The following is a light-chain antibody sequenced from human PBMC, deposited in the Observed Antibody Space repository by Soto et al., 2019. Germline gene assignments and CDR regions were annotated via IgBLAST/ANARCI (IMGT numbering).Light chain of an antibody. CDR2: DVF. V-gene: IGKV1-33*01. CDR3: QQYESLPT. CDR1: QDISKY. Sequence: DLQMTQSPSSLSESVGDRVTITCQASQDISKYLNWYQQKPGKAPKLLIYDVFNLETGVPSRFSGSGSVTHFTFTISSLQPEDVATYYCQQYESLPTFGGGTKVDIK. J-gene: IGKJ4*01.